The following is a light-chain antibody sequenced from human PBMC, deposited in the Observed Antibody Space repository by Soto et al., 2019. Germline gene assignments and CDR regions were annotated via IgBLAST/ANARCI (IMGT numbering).Light chain of an antibody. J-gene: IGLJ1*01. CDR3: SSYTGSSTYV. V-gene: IGLV2-14*01. Sequence: QSALTQPASVSGSPGQSITISCTGTSSDVGGSNYVSWYQQHPGKALKLMIYDVSNRPSGVSTRFSGSRSGNTASLTISGLQSEDEADYFCSSYTGSSTYVFGTGTQLTVL. CDR2: DVS. CDR1: SSDVGGSNY.